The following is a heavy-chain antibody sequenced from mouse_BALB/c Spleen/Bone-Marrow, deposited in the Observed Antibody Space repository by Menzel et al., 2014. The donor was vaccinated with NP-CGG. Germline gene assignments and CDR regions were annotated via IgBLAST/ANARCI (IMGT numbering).Heavy chain of an antibody. CDR2: INPDSSTI. J-gene: IGHJ1*01. CDR3: ARLNCYGNLFV. D-gene: IGHD1-1*01. CDR1: GFDFSRYW. Sequence: EVKLQESGGGLVQPGGSLKLSCAASGFDFSRYWMSWVRQAPGKGLEWIGEINPDSSTINYTPSLKDKFIISRDNAKNTLMLQMNKVRSEVSARYCCARLNCYGNLFVWGAGTTVTVSS. V-gene: IGHV4-1*02.